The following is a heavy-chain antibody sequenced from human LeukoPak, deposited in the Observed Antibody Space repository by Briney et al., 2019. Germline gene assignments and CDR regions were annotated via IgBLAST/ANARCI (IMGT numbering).Heavy chain of an antibody. D-gene: IGHD6-19*01. Sequence: SETLSLTCAVYGGSFRGYYWSWIRQPPGKRLGWIGEINHSGSTNYNPSLKSRVAISVDTSKNQFSLKLSSVTAADAAVYYCARTSSDSSGWLTFYPILDYWGQGTLVTVSS. CDR2: INHSGST. CDR3: ARTSSDSSGWLTFYPILDY. V-gene: IGHV4-34*01. J-gene: IGHJ4*02. CDR1: GGSFRGYY.